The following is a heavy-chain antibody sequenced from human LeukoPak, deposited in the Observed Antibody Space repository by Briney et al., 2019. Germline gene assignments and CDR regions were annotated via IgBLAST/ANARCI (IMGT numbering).Heavy chain of an antibody. J-gene: IGHJ4*02. V-gene: IGHV3-7*01. Sequence: GGSLRLSCTASGFTFSTSWMTWVRQAPGKGLEWVANIRQDGSSRYYVDSVKGRFTISRDNAKNSLYLQLNSLRVEDTAVYYCARDLSYFDYWSQGALVTVSS. CDR1: GFTFSTSW. CDR2: IRQDGSSR. CDR3: ARDLSYFDY.